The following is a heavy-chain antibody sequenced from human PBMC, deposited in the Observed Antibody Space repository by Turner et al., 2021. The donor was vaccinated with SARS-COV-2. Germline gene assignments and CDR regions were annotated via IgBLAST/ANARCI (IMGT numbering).Heavy chain of an antibody. Sequence: QLQLQESGPGLAKPSQTLSLTCTVSGGSISSSRYYWGWIRQPPGKGLEWIGSIYYSGSPYYNPSLKSRVTTSVDTSKNQFSLKLSSVTAADTAVYYCARSNYDFWSGYYTFYFDYWGQGTLVTVSS. J-gene: IGHJ4*02. D-gene: IGHD3-3*01. V-gene: IGHV4-39*01. CDR3: ARSNYDFWSGYYTFYFDY. CDR1: GGSISSSRYY. CDR2: IYYSGSP.